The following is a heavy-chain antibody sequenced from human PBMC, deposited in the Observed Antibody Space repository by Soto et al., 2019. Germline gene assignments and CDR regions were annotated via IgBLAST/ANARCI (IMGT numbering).Heavy chain of an antibody. CDR1: GFTFDDYA. Sequence: PGGSLRLSCAASGFTFDDYAMHWVRQAPGKGLEWVSGISWNSGSIGYADSVKGRFTISRDNAKNSLYLQMNSLRAEDTALYYCAKDSYSSGWKAPAFDIWGQGTMVTVSS. D-gene: IGHD6-19*01. CDR3: AKDSYSSGWKAPAFDI. CDR2: ISWNSGSI. J-gene: IGHJ3*02. V-gene: IGHV3-9*01.